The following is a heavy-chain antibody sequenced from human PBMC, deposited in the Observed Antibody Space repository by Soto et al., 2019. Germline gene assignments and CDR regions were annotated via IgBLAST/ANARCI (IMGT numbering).Heavy chain of an antibody. Sequence: SVKVSCKASGGTFSSYAISWVRQAPGQGLEWMGGIIPIFGTANYAQKLQGRVTITTDASTSTAYMELSSLRSDDTAVYYCARDPKRYSIGWYNWLDPWGQGTLVTVSS. J-gene: IGHJ5*02. CDR3: ARDPKRYSIGWYNWLDP. CDR1: GGTFSSYA. CDR2: IIPIFGTA. V-gene: IGHV1-69*05. D-gene: IGHD6-19*01.